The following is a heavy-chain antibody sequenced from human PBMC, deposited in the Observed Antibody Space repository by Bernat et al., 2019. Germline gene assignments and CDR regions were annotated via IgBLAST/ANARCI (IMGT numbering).Heavy chain of an antibody. J-gene: IGHJ3*02. CDR2: INSDGSST. V-gene: IGHV3-74*01. Sequence: EVQLVESGGGLVQPGGSLRLSCAASGFTFSSYWMHWVRQAPGKGLVWVSRINSDGSSTSYADSVKGRFTISRDNAKNTLYLQMNSLRAEDTAVYYCARDLRSYGSGSYDAIDIWGQGTMVTVSS. D-gene: IGHD3-10*01. CDR3: ARDLRSYGSGSYDAIDI. CDR1: GFTFSSYW.